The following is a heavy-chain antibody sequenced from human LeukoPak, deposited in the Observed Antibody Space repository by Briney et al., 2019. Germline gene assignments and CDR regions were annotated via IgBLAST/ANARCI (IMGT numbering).Heavy chain of an antibody. J-gene: IGHJ4*02. CDR2: ISSSSSYI. V-gene: IGHV3-21*01. D-gene: IGHD3-10*01. CDR3: ARDPPGTGDFDY. CDR1: GFTFSSYS. Sequence: GGSLRLSRAASGFTFSSYSMNWVRQAPGKGLEWVSSISSSSSYIYYADSVKGRFTISRDNAKNSLYLQMNSLRAEDTAVYYCARDPPGTGDFDYWGQGTLVTVSS.